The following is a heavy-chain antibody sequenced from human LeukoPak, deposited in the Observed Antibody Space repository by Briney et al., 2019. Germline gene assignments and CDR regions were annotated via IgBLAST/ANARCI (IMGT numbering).Heavy chain of an antibody. CDR1: GYTFTSYG. D-gene: IGHD3-22*01. Sequence: ASVKVSCKASGYTFTSYGISWVRQAPGQGLEWMGWISAYNGNTNYAHNLQGRVTMTTDPSTSTAYMELRSLRSDDTAVYYCARVNPNYYYDSSGYKYYFDYWGQGTLVTVSS. CDR3: ARVNPNYYYDSSGYKYYFDY. J-gene: IGHJ4*02. CDR2: ISAYNGNT. V-gene: IGHV1-18*01.